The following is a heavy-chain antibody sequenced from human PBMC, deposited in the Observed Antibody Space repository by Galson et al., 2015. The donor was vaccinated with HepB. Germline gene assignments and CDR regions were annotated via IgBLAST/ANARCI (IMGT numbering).Heavy chain of an antibody. D-gene: IGHD5-24*01. V-gene: IGHV1-2*04. J-gene: IGHJ3*02. CDR3: ARSMGPRVDGSDGYNYDNDAFDI. Sequence: SVKVSCKASGYTFTGYYMHWVRQAPGQGLEWMGWINPNSGGTNYAQKFQGWVTMTRDTSISTAYMELSRLRSDDTAVYYCARSMGPRVDGSDGYNYDNDAFDIWGQGTMVTVSS. CDR1: GYTFTGYY. CDR2: INPNSGGT.